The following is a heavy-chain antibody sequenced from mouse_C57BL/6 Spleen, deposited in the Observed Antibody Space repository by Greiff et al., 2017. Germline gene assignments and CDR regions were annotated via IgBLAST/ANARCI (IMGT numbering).Heavy chain of an antibody. CDR2: IHPNSGST. D-gene: IGHD2-4*01. CDR1: GYTFTSYW. J-gene: IGHJ3*01. CDR3: ARSDSSYDYDGAWFAY. Sequence: QVQLQQPGAELVKPGASVKLSCKASGYTFTSYWMHWVKQRPGQGLEWIGMIHPNSGSTNYNEKFKSKATLTVDKSSSTAYMQLSSLTSEDSAVYYCARSDSSYDYDGAWFAYWGQGTLVTVSA. V-gene: IGHV1-64*01.